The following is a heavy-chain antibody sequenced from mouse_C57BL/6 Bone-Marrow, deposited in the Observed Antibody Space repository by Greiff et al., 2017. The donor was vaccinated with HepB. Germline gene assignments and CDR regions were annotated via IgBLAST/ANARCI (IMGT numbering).Heavy chain of an antibody. CDR2: IRSKSNNYAT. Sequence: EVQLVESGGGLVQPKGSLKLSCAASGFSFNTYAMNWVRQAPGKGLEWVARIRSKSNNYATYYADSVKDRFTISRDDSESMLYLQMNNLKTEDTAMYYGVRHVRWLLPYYYAMDYWGQGTSVTVSS. J-gene: IGHJ4*01. CDR1: GFSFNTYA. D-gene: IGHD2-3*01. V-gene: IGHV10-1*01. CDR3: VRHVRWLLPYYYAMDY.